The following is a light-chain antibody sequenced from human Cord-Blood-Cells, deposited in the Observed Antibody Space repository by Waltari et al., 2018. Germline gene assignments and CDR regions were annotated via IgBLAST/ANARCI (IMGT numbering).Light chain of an antibody. CDR3: SSYTSSSTWV. V-gene: IGLV2-14*01. CDR1: SSDVGGYNY. CDR2: DVS. J-gene: IGLJ3*02. Sequence: QSALTQPASVSGSPGPSITISCTGTSSDVGGYNYVSWYQQHPGKAPKLMIYDVSNRPSVVSNRFSGSKSGNTASLTISGLQAEDEADYYYSSYTSSSTWVFGGGTKLTVL.